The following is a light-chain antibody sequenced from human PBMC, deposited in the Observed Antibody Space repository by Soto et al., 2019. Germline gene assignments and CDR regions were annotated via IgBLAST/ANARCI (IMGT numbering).Light chain of an antibody. CDR1: QSVSSY. V-gene: IGKV3-20*01. CDR3: QQYGGSPWT. J-gene: IGKJ1*01. CDR2: GVS. Sequence: EIVLTQSPGTLSLSPGERATLSCRASQSVSSYLAWYQQKPGQAPSLLIYGVSTRATAISDRFSGSGSGTDFSLTLRSLDPEDFAVYFCQQYGGSPWTFGQGTKVEI.